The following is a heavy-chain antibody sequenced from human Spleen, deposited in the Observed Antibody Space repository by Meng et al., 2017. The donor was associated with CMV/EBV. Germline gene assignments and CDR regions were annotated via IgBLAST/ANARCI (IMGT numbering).Heavy chain of an antibody. CDR1: GGTFSSYA. Sequence: SVKVSCKASGGTFSSYAISWVRQAPGQGLEWMGGIIPILGIANYAQKFQGRVTITADKSTSTAYMELSSLRSEDTAVYYCALVPPRDCSSTSCYWGDYWGQGTLVTVSS. CDR3: ALVPPRDCSSTSCYWGDY. V-gene: IGHV1-69*10. J-gene: IGHJ4*02. D-gene: IGHD2-2*01. CDR2: IIPILGIA.